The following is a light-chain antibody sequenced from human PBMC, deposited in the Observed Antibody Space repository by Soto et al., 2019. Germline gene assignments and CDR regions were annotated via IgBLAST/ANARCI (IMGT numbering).Light chain of an antibody. CDR1: QSVSSY. J-gene: IGKJ1*01. CDR3: QQRRYWPVT. CDR2: DAS. V-gene: IGKV3-11*01. Sequence: EIVLTQSPAILSMSPGERATLSCRSSQSVSSYFAWYQQKPGQAPRLLIYDASNRATGVPARFSGSGSGTDFTLTISSLEPEDFAVYYCQQRRYWPVTFGQGTQVQI.